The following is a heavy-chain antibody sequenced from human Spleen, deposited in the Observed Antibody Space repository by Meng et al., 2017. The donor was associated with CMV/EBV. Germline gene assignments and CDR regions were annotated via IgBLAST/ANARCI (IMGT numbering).Heavy chain of an antibody. V-gene: IGHV3-13*01. CDR1: GFTFSSYD. J-gene: IGHJ3*02. Sequence: GESLKIFCAASGFTFSSYDMHWVRQATGKGLEWVSAIGTAGDTYYPGSVKRRFTISRENAKNSLYLQMNSLRAGDTAVYYCARGAYYYDSSGSGLAFDIWGQGTMVTVSS. D-gene: IGHD3-22*01. CDR2: IGTAGDT. CDR3: ARGAYYYDSSGSGLAFDI.